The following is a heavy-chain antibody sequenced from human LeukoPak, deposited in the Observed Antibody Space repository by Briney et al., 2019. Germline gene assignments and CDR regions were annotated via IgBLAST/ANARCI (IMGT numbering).Heavy chain of an antibody. CDR3: ARSGLELLWFGELWY. V-gene: IGHV1-18*04. Sequence: ASVKVSCKASGYTFTSYGISWVRQAPGQGLEWMGWISAYSGNTNYAQKLQGRVTMTTDTSTSTAYMELRSLRSDDTAVYYCARSGLELLWFGELWYWGQGTLVTVSS. D-gene: IGHD3-10*01. CDR2: ISAYSGNT. CDR1: GYTFTSYG. J-gene: IGHJ4*02.